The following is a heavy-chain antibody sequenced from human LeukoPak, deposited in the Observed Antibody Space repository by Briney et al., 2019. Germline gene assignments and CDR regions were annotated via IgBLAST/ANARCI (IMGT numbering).Heavy chain of an antibody. Sequence: SGTLSLTCAVSGGSISSSNWWSWVRQPPGKGLEWIGEINHSGSTNYNPSLKSRVTISVDTSKNQFSLKLSSVTAADTAVYYCARGADYYGSGSLAGVDYWGQGTLVTVSS. V-gene: IGHV4-4*02. CDR1: GGSISSSNW. J-gene: IGHJ4*02. CDR2: INHSGST. D-gene: IGHD3-10*01. CDR3: ARGADYYGSGSLAGVDY.